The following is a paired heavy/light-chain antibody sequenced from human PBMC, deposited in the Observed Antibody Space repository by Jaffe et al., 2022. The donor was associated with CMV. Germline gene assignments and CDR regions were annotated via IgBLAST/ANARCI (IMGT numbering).Light chain of an antibody. CDR2: AAS. CDR3: QQLQSVPLT. Sequence: DIQLTQSPSFLSASVGDRVTITCRASQGIGSYLAWYQQKPWETPKLLIYAASTLQTGVPSRFSGSGSGTEFTLTISSLQPEDFATYYCQQLQSVPLTFGQGTRLEIK. V-gene: IGKV1-9*01. CDR1: QGIGSY. J-gene: IGKJ5*01.
Heavy chain of an antibody. J-gene: IGHJ4*02. D-gene: IGHD1-20*01. CDR3: AKRALTGYYDF. V-gene: IGHV3-66*01. Sequence: EVQLVESGGGLVQPGGSLRLSCAASGFSVTNSYISWVRQAPGQGLEWVSCIYSGDITYYTDSVKGRFTISRDTSNNALHLQMNSLRVEDTAIYYCAKRALTGYYDFSGQGTLVTVSS. CDR2: IYSGDIT. CDR1: GFSVTNSY.